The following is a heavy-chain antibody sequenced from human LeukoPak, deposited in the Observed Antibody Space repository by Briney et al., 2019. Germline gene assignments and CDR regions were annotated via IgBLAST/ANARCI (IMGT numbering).Heavy chain of an antibody. J-gene: IGHJ6*03. V-gene: IGHV4-31*03. CDR3: AGGMTPYYYYMDV. Sequence: SETLSLTCTVSGGSISSGGYYWSWIRQHPGKGLEWIGYIYYSGSTYYNPSLKSRVTISVDTSKNQFSLKLSSVTAADTAVYYCAGGMTPYYYYMDVWGKGTTVTVSS. CDR1: GGSISSGGYY. CDR2: IYYSGST.